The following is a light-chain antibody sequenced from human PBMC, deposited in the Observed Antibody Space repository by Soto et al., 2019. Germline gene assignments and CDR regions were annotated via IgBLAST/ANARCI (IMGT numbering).Light chain of an antibody. CDR2: EVN. V-gene: IGLV2-14*01. J-gene: IGLJ2*01. CDR1: SSDIGGYNF. CDR3: SSDTTSSTLI. Sequence: QSVLTQPASVSGSPGQSITMSCTGTSSDIGGYNFVSWYQQHPGKAPKLLIHEVNNRPSGVSIRFSASKSGNTASLTISGLQAEDEADYYCSSDTTSSTLIFGGGTKLTVL.